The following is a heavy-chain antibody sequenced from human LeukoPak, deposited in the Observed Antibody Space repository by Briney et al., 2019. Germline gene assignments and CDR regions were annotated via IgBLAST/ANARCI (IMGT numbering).Heavy chain of an antibody. CDR1: GFTFRSYA. CDR2: ISGSGGST. CDR3: ARDHTPACFDY. D-gene: IGHD2-15*01. V-gene: IGHV3-23*01. Sequence: PGGSLRLSCAASGFTFRSYAMSWVRQAPGKGLEWVSAISGSGGSTYYADSVKGRFTISRANSKNTLYLQMNSLRAEDTAVYYCARDHTPACFDYWGQGTLVTVSS. J-gene: IGHJ4*02.